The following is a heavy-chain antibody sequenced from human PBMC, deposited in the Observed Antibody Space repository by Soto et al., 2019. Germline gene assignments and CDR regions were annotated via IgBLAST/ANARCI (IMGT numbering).Heavy chain of an antibody. CDR3: QKDTSTGTADY. CDR2: ISKDGRNT. J-gene: IGHJ4*02. CDR1: GFRIGDYA. V-gene: IGHV3-23*01. D-gene: IGHD3-9*01. Sequence: AGGSLRLSCVPSGFRIGDYAVNWVRQTPLKGLEWVSTISKDGRNTHYTDSVRGRFTISRDLSTNTLFLQMNSLSPEDAAMYYCQKDTSTGTADYWGQGTLVTVS.